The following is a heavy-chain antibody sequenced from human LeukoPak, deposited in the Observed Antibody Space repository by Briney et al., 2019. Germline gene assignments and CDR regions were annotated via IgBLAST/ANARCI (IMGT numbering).Heavy chain of an antibody. D-gene: IGHD3-10*01. Sequence: PGGSLRLSCVASGFTFSTYGMSWVRLAPGKGLEWVSAITGSGGNTYYADSVEGRCITSRDNSKSTLFLQMNSLRAEDTAVYYCAKGGISGLYGMEVWGQGTTVTVSS. V-gene: IGHV3-23*01. CDR1: GFTFSTYG. J-gene: IGHJ6*02. CDR3: AKGGISGLYGMEV. CDR2: ITGSGGNT.